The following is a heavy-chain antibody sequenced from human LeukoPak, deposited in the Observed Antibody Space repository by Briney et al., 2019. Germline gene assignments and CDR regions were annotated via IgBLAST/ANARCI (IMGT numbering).Heavy chain of an antibody. D-gene: IGHD6-13*01. J-gene: IGHJ4*02. CDR2: INPNSGGT. CDR3: ARDRAGIAAAGIRYFDY. CDR1: GYTFTGYH. Sequence: ASVKVSCKASGYTFTGYHMHWVRQAPGQGLEWMGWINPNSGGTNYPQKLQGGVTMTRDMSISTAYMELSGLRPDDTAVYYCARDRAGIAAAGIRYFDYWGQGTLVTVSS. V-gene: IGHV1-2*02.